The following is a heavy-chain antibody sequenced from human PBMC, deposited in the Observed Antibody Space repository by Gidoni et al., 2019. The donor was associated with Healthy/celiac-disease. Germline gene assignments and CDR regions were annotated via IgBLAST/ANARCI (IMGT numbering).Heavy chain of an antibody. D-gene: IGHD3-22*01. CDR2: IYYSGST. V-gene: IGHV4-31*03. CDR1: GGSISSGGYY. Sequence: QVQLQESGPGLVKPSQTLSLTCTVSGGSISSGGYYWSWIRQHPGKGLEWIGYIYYSGSTYYNPSLKSRVTISVDTSKNQFSLKLSSVTAADTAVYYCARGHYYDSSGYYPHYYYYYGMDVWGQGTTVTVSS. CDR3: ARGHYYDSSGYYPHYYYYYGMDV. J-gene: IGHJ6*02.